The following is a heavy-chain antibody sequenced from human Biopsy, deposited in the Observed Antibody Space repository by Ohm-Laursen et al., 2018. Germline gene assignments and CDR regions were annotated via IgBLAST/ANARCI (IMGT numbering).Heavy chain of an antibody. CDR3: VRQGGYFQN. CDR1: GGSIGSFF. CDR2: VYYTGNT. Sequence: GTLSLTWTVSGGSIGSFFWSWIRQPPGKGLVWIGHVYYTGNTNYNPSLKSRVTISMDMSKNQFSLRLSSVTAADTAVYYCVRQGGYFQNWGPGSQVAVSS. V-gene: IGHV4-59*01. J-gene: IGHJ1*01. D-gene: IGHD5-12*01.